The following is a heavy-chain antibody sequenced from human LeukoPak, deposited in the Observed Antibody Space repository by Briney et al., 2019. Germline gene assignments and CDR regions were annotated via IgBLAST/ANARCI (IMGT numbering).Heavy chain of an antibody. CDR1: GFTFSNYW. D-gene: IGHD3-22*01. CDR2: IKTDGSEK. J-gene: IGHJ1*01. CDR3: ATYSSLNRREFQY. V-gene: IGHV3-7*01. Sequence: GRSLRLSCEGSGFTFSNYWMGWVRQAPGKGLQWVANIKTDGSEKYYVDSVKGRFTISRDNAKNSLYPQMNSLRAEDTAVYYCATYSSLNRREFQYWGQGTLLTVSS.